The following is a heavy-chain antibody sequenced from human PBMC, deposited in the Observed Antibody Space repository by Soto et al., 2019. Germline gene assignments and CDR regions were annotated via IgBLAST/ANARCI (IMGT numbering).Heavy chain of an antibody. CDR3: ARDEYYDFWSGYSSGMDV. CDR1: GYTFTSYY. CDR2: INPSGGST. J-gene: IGHJ6*02. D-gene: IGHD3-3*01. Sequence: ASVKVSCKASGYTFTSYYMHWVRQAPGQGLEWMGIINPSGGSTSYAQKFQGRVTMTRDTSTSTVYMELSSLRSEDTAVYYCARDEYYDFWSGYSSGMDVWGQGTTVTVSS. V-gene: IGHV1-46*01.